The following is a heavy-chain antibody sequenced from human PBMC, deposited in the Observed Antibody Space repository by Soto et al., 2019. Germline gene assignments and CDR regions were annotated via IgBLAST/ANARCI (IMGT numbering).Heavy chain of an antibody. CDR3: AGTVRYYYYMDV. CDR2: IYYSGST. D-gene: IGHD1-26*01. CDR1: GGSISSSSYY. J-gene: IGHJ6*03. Sequence: SETLSLTCTVSGGSISSSSYYWGWIRQPPGKGLEGIGSIYYSGSTYYNPSLKSRVTISVDTSKNQFSLKLSSVTAADTAVYYCAGTVRYYYYMDVWGKGTTVTVSS. V-gene: IGHV4-39*01.